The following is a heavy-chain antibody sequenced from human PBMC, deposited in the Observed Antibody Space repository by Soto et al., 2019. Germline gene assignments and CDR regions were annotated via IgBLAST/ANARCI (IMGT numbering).Heavy chain of an antibody. CDR1: GFTFTSSA. Sequence: SVKVSCKASGFTFTSSAVQWVRQARGQRLEWIGWIVVGSGHTNCAEKFHERVTITRDRSTSTAYVEGSSLRSEDTAVYYCASHPDYSSSWYSYWGQGTLVTVSS. CDR2: IVVGSGHT. V-gene: IGHV1-58*01. CDR3: ASHPDYSSSWYSY. J-gene: IGHJ4*02. D-gene: IGHD6-13*01.